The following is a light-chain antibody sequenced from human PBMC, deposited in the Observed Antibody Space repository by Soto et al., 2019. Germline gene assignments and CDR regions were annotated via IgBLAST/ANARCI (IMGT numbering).Light chain of an antibody. J-gene: IGKJ1*01. CDR2: DAS. CDR3: QQSYSTPPWT. Sequence: DIQLTQSPSSLSASVGDKVTITCRASQSIRSYLNWVQQKPGKAPKLLIYDASSLQTGVPSRFSGSGSGTDFSLTISSLQPEDFATYYCQQSYSTPPWTVDQGTKVDIK. CDR1: QSIRSY. V-gene: IGKV1-39*01.